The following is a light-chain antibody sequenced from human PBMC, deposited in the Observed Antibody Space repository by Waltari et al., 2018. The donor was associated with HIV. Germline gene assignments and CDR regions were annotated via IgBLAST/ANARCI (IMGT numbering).Light chain of an antibody. CDR1: FSDVGRYNL. CDR2: EVT. J-gene: IGLJ2*01. CDR3: CSYAGSRIHVV. V-gene: IGLV2-23*02. Sequence: QAALPQPATASGSPGQSITISCTGTFSDVGRYNLVSWYPKHPGEAHTIMIYEVTKRPSGGSSRFSGSKSRNTASLTIAGRQAEDEADYYCCSYAGSRIHVVFGGGTKLTVL.